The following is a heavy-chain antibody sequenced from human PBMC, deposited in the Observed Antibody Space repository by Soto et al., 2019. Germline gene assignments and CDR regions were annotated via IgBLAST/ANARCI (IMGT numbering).Heavy chain of an antibody. Sequence: QIQLVQSGAEWRKPGASVKVSCKASGYSFSFYGINWVRQAPGQGLEWMGWINPSDGNRNFAQKFEDRVTXTXAXSXHTVFLELRSLKSDDTAIYYCARDRLRGYDSSGFYSWGQGTMVTVSS. CDR1: GYSFSFYG. V-gene: IGHV1-18*01. CDR3: ARDRLRGYDSSGFYS. CDR2: INPSDGNR. J-gene: IGHJ4*02. D-gene: IGHD3-22*01.